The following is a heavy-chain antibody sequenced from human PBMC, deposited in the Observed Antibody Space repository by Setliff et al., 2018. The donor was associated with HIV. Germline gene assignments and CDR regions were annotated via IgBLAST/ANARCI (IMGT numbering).Heavy chain of an antibody. CDR3: AVGFVVVAPAARYNWFDP. J-gene: IGHJ5*02. CDR1: GGTFSSYA. V-gene: IGHV1-69*13. CDR2: IIPIFGTA. D-gene: IGHD2-2*01. Sequence: SVKVSCKASGGTFSSYAISWVRQAPGQGLERMGGIIPIFGTANYAQKFQGRATITADESTSTAYMELSSLRSEDTAVYYCAVGFVVVAPAARYNWFDPWGQGTLVTVSS.